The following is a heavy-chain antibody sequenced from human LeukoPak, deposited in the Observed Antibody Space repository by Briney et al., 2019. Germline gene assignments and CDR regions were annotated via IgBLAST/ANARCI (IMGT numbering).Heavy chain of an antibody. CDR3: ARDTLGYCSSTSCFYFDY. CDR2: INPNSGGT. V-gene: IGHV1-2*02. J-gene: IGHJ4*02. D-gene: IGHD2-2*01. CDR1: GYTFTGYY. Sequence: ASVKVSCKASGYTFTGYYMHWVRQAPGQGLEWMGWINPNSGGTNYAQKFQGRVTITADESTSTAYMELSSLRSEDTAVYYCARDTLGYCSSTSCFYFDYWGQGTLVTVSS.